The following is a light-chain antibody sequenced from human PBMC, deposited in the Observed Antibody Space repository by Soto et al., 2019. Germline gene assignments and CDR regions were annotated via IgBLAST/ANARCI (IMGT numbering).Light chain of an antibody. CDR1: QSVFYGSNNKNY. J-gene: IGKJ3*01. CDR3: QQYYISPVT. CDR2: WAS. V-gene: IGKV4-1*01. Sequence: IVMTQSPDSLAVSLGERATINCKSSQSVFYGSNNKNYLAWYQQKPGQTPKLLIYWASTRESGVPDRFSGSGSGTDFTLTISSLQAEDVAVYYCQQYYISPVTFGPGTRVDVK.